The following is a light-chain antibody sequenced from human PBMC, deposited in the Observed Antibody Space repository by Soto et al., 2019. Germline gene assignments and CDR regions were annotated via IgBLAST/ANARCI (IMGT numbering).Light chain of an antibody. CDR3: CSSTSLSTVV. V-gene: IGLV2-14*01. Sequence: QSALTQPASVSGSPGQSITISCTGTSSDVGGYNHVSWYQHSPGKAPKLILFAVSARPSGVSHRFSGSKSGNTASLTISGLQAEDEADYYCCSSTSLSTVVFGGGTKVTVL. CDR2: AVS. J-gene: IGLJ2*01. CDR1: SSDVGGYNH.